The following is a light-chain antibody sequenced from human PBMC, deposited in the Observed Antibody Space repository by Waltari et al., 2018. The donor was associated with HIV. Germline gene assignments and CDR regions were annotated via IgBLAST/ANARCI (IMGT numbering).Light chain of an antibody. Sequence: DIVMTQTPLPLSVTHGQPASISCKSSQNLLYSHGETYLYWHLQKPGQPPQLLIYTVSNRFSGVPDRFSGSGSGTDFTLKISRVEAEDVGVYYCMQSLQVPYTFGQGTKLEIK. V-gene: IGKV2D-29*01. CDR3: MQSLQVPYT. CDR2: TVS. J-gene: IGKJ2*01. CDR1: QNLLYSHGETY.